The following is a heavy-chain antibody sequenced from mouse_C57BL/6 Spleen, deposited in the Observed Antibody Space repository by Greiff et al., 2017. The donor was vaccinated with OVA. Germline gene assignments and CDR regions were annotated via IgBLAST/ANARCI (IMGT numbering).Heavy chain of an antibody. CDR3: ARESGITTVVLDY. CDR1: GFTFSSYA. CDR2: ISDGGSYT. Sequence: EVKLMESGGGLVKPGGSLKLSCAASGFTFSSYAMSWVRQTPEKRLEWVATISDGGSYTYYPDNVKGRFTISRDNAKNNLYLQMSHLKSEDTAMYYCARESGITTVVLDYWGQGTTLTVSS. J-gene: IGHJ2*01. D-gene: IGHD1-1*01. V-gene: IGHV5-4*01.